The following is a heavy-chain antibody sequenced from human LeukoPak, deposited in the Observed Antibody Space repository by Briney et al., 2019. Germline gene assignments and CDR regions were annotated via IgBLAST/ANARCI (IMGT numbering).Heavy chain of an antibody. CDR1: GGSFRGYY. D-gene: IGHD2-8*01. CDR2: INHSGST. Sequence: SETLSLTCAVYGGSFRGYYWSWIRQPPGKGLEWIGEINHSGSTNYNPSLKSRVTISVDTSKNQFSLKLSSVTAADTAVYYCACLLGMQRGGFDYWGQGTLVTVSS. CDR3: ACLLGMQRGGFDY. V-gene: IGHV4-34*01. J-gene: IGHJ4*02.